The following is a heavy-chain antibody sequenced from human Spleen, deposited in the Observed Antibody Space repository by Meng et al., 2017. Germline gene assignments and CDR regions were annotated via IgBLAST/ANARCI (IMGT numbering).Heavy chain of an antibody. CDR1: GFTVSSNY. J-gene: IGHJ4*02. CDR3: ARAITGIGSGYYTGVDF. V-gene: IGHV3-53*01. D-gene: IGHD3-3*01. Sequence: GGSLRLSCAASGFTVSSNYMSWVRQAPGKGLEWVSVIYSGGSTYYADSVKGRFTISRDNSKNTLYLQMNSLRAEDTAVYYCARAITGIGSGYYTGVDFWGQGALVTGYS. CDR2: IYSGGST.